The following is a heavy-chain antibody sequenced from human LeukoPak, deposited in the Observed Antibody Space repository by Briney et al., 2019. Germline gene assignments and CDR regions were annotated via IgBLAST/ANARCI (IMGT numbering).Heavy chain of an antibody. CDR3: ARDRYYYDSSGYPAGWYNWFDP. Sequence: SETLSLTCTVSGGSISSFYWSWIRQPPGKGLEWIGYIYYSGITKYNPSLKSRVTISVDTSKNQFSLKLSSVTAADTAVYYCARDRYYYDSSGYPAGWYNWFDPWGQGTLVTVSS. CDR1: GGSISSFY. V-gene: IGHV4-59*12. D-gene: IGHD3-22*01. J-gene: IGHJ5*02. CDR2: IYYSGIT.